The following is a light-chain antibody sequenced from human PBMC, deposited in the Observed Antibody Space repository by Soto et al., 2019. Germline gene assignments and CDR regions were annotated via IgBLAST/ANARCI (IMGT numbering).Light chain of an antibody. J-gene: IGLJ1*01. Sequence: QSVLTQPPSVSAAPRQKVTISCSGSSSNIGGNSVSWYQQLPGTAPKLLIYDDDKRPSGIPGRFSGSKSGTSATLGITGFQTGDEADYYCGSWDSSLSAYVFATGTKVTVL. CDR3: GSWDSSLSAYV. CDR2: DDD. V-gene: IGLV1-51*01. CDR1: SSNIGGNS.